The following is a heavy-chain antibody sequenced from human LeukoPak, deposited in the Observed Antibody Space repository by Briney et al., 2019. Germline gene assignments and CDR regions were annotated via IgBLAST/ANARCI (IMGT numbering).Heavy chain of an antibody. Sequence: ASVKVSCKASRYTFTGYYMHWVRQAPGQGLEWMGWINPNSGGTNYARKFQGRVTMTRDTSISTAYMELSRLRSDDTAVYYCAREVETHGEATRYFDLWGRGTLVTVSS. J-gene: IGHJ2*01. CDR1: RYTFTGYY. V-gene: IGHV1-2*02. CDR2: INPNSGGT. CDR3: AREVETHGEATRYFDL. D-gene: IGHD3-10*01.